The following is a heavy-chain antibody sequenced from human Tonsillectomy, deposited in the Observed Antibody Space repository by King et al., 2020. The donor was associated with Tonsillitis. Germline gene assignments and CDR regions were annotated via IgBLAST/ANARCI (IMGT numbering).Heavy chain of an antibody. CDR3: AKAWDTAMLQWYFDL. V-gene: IGHV4-30-2*01. D-gene: IGHD5-18*01. Sequence: QLQESGSGLVKPSQTLSLTCAVSGGSISSGDYSWSWIRQPPGKGLEWIGYIYHSGNTYYNPSLKSRVTIPVDRSKNQFSLRLSSVTAADTPVYYCAKAWDTAMLQWYFDLGGRGTLVTVSS. J-gene: IGHJ2*01. CDR2: IYHSGNT. CDR1: GGSISSGDYS.